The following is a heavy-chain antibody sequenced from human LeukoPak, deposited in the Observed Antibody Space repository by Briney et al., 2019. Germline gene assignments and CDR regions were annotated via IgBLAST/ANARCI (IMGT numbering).Heavy chain of an antibody. J-gene: IGHJ6*03. CDR1: GDSVSSNSAA. CDR3: ARGQLLELENYYYYYMDV. CDR2: TYYRSKWYK. Sequence: SQTLSLTCAISGDSVSSNSAAWNWIRQSPSRGLEWLGRTYYRSKWYKDYAVSVKSRITINPDTSKNQFSLQLNSVTPEDTAVYYCARGQLLELENYYYYYMDVWGKGTTVTVSS. V-gene: IGHV6-1*01. D-gene: IGHD1-7*01.